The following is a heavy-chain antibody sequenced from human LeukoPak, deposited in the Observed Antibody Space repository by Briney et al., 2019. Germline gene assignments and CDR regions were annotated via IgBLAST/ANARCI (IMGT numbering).Heavy chain of an antibody. CDR1: GFTFSSYA. J-gene: IGHJ4*02. CDR2: ISYDGSNK. V-gene: IGHV3-30-3*01. Sequence: GRSLRLSCAASGFTFSSYAMHWVRQAPGKGLEWVAVISYDGSNKYYADSVKGRFTISRDNSKNTLYLQMNSLRAEDTAVYYCAGVDYWGQGTLVTVSS. CDR3: AGVDY.